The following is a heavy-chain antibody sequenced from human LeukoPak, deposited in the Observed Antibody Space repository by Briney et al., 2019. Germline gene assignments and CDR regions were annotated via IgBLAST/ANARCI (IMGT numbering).Heavy chain of an antibody. J-gene: IGHJ4*02. CDR1: GGSISSSNW. CDR3: ARGDYYGSGSYFED. Sequence: SETLSLTCAVSGGSISSSNWWSWVRQPPGKGLEWIGEIYHSGSTNYNPSLKSRVTISVDKSKNQFSLKLSSVTAADTAVYYCARGDYYGSGSYFEDWGQGTLVTVSS. D-gene: IGHD3-10*01. CDR2: IYHSGST. V-gene: IGHV4-4*02.